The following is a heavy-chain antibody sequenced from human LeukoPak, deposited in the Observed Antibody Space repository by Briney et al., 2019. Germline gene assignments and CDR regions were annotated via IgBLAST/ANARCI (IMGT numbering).Heavy chain of an antibody. V-gene: IGHV3-33*01. J-gene: IGHJ4*02. CDR3: ARDDPPYCGGDCAPDY. CDR2: IWYDGSNK. CDR1: GFTFSSYG. D-gene: IGHD2-21*02. Sequence: GGSLRLSCAASGFTFSSYGMHWVRQAPGKGLEWVAVIWYDGSNKYYVDSVKGRFTISRDNSKNTLYLQMNSLRAEDTAVYYCARDDPPYCGGDCAPDYWGQGTLVTVSS.